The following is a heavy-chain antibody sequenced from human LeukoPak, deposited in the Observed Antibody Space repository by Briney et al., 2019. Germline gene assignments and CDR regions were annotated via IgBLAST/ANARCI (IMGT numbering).Heavy chain of an antibody. V-gene: IGHV3-21*01. CDR3: ASDLRGYSYGPDY. CDR2: ISSSSSYI. D-gene: IGHD5-18*01. CDR1: GFNFSSYS. J-gene: IGHJ4*02. Sequence: GGSLRLSCAASGFNFSSYSMNWVRQAPGKGLEWVSSISSSSSYIYYADSVKGRFTISRDNAKNSLYLQMNSLRAEDTAVYYCASDLRGYSYGPDYWGQGTLVTVSS.